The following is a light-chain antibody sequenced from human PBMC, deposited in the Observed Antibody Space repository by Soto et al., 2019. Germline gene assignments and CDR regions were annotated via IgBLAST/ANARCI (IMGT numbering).Light chain of an antibody. CDR1: HTLLHSNGYNY. V-gene: IGKV2-28*01. J-gene: IGKJ1*01. Sequence: IVITGSPLSLPVTPAEPASIACRSSHTLLHSNGYNYLDWYLQKPGQSPQLLIYWGSNRSTGVPDRFSGSGSGTDFTLTISRVEAEDVAVYYCQQDLSTQCTFGPGTKVDIK. CDR3: QQDLSTQCT. CDR2: WGS.